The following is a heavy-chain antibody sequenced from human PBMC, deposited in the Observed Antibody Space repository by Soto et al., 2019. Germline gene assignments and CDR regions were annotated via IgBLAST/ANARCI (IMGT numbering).Heavy chain of an antibody. CDR1: GFTFSDYY. V-gene: IGHV3-11*06. Sequence: GGSLRLSCAASGFTFSDYYMSWIRQAPGKGLEWVSYISSSSSYTNYADSVKGRFTISRDNAKNSLYLQMNSLRAEDTAVYYCATHGGQGALPFDYWGQGTLVTVSS. CDR3: ATHGGQGALPFDY. D-gene: IGHD2-15*01. CDR2: ISSSSSYT. J-gene: IGHJ4*02.